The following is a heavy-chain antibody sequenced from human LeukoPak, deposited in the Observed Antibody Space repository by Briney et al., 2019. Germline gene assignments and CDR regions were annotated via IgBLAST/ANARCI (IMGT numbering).Heavy chain of an antibody. CDR2: TRDKANSYTT. D-gene: IGHD6-19*01. J-gene: IGHJ4*02. CDR1: GFTFSDHS. Sequence: GGSLRLSCAASGFTFSDHSMDWVRQAPGKGLEWVGRTRDKANSYTTEYAASVKGRFAISRDDSKNSLYLQMNSLKTEDTAVYYCARRYYSGYDYWGQGTLVTVSS. V-gene: IGHV3-72*01. CDR3: ARRYYSGYDY.